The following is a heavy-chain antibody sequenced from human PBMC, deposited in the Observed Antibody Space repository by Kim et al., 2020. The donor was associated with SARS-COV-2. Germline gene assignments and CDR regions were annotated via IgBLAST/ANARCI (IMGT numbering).Heavy chain of an antibody. V-gene: IGHV4-34*01. CDR2: INHSGST. CDR3: ARVDCPFFSHLRYFDWLLVGWFDP. Sequence: SETLSLTCAVYGGSFSGYYWSWIRQPPGKGLEWIGEINHSGSTNYNPSLKSRVTTSVDTSKNQFSLKLSSVTAADTAVYYCARVDCPFFSHLRYFDWLLVGWFDPWGQGTLVTVSS. CDR1: GGSFSGYY. J-gene: IGHJ5*02. D-gene: IGHD3-9*01.